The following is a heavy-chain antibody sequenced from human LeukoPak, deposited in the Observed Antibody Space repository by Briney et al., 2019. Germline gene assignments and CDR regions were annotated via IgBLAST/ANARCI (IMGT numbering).Heavy chain of an antibody. V-gene: IGHV1-8*02. D-gene: IGHD1-26*01. J-gene: IGHJ4*02. Sequence: ASVKVSCKASGYTFINYGINWVRQATGQGLEWMGWMNPNSGNTGYAQKFQGRVTMTRNTSISTAYMELSSLRSEDTAVYYCARGKLVGAVYDYWGQGTLVTVSS. CDR3: ARGKLVGAVYDY. CDR2: MNPNSGNT. CDR1: GYTFINYG.